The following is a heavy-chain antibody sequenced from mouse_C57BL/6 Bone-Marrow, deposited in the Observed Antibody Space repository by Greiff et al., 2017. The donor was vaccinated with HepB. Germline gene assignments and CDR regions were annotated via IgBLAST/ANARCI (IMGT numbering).Heavy chain of an antibody. J-gene: IGHJ3*01. CDR2: IDPENGDT. CDR3: TTCLLAY. V-gene: IGHV14-4*01. D-gene: IGHD2-10*01. CDR1: GFNIKDDY. Sequence: VQLQQSGAELVRPGASVKLSCTASGFNIKDDYMHWVKQRPEQGLEWIGWIDPENGDTEYASKFQGKATITADTSSYTAYLQLSSLTSEDTAVYYCTTCLLAYWGQGTLVTVSA.